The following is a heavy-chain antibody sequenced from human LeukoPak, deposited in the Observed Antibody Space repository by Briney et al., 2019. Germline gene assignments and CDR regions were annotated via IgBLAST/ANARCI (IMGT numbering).Heavy chain of an antibody. CDR1: GYTFTSYD. CDR3: ARAAIGFDP. J-gene: IGHJ5*02. D-gene: IGHD2-21*01. CDR2: MNPNSGNT. V-gene: IGHV1-8*03. Sequence: ASVKVSCKASGYTFTSYDINWVRQAAGQGIEWMGWMNPNSGNTVYAQKFKGRVTINRNTSISTAYMELSSLRSEDTAVYYCARAAIGFDPWGQGTLVTVSS.